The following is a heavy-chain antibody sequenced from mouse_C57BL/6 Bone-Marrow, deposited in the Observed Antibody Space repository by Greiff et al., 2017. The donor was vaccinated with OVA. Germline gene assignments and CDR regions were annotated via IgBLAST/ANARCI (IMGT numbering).Heavy chain of an antibody. J-gene: IGHJ4*01. CDR3: ARPIYDGYYGNAMDY. D-gene: IGHD2-3*01. CDR1: GFTFSDYY. Sequence: EVKLMESGGGLVQPGGSLKLSCAASGFTFSDYYMYWVRQTPEKRLEWVAYISNGGGSTYYPDTVKGRFTISRDNAKNTLYLQMSRLKSEDTAMYYCARPIYDGYYGNAMDYWGQGTSVTVSS. V-gene: IGHV5-12*01. CDR2: ISNGGGST.